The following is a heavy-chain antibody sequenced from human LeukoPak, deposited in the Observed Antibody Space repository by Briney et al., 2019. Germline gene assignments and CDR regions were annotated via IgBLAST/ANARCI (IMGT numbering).Heavy chain of an antibody. J-gene: IGHJ4*02. Sequence: GGSLRLSCAASGFXFSSYAMSWVRQSPGKGLEWVSAISGGNGNTYYAYYADSVRGRFTISRDSSKNTLYLQMNSLRAEDTAVYYCAKFYDILTGYFDYWGQGTLVTVSS. CDR2: ISGGNGNTYYA. CDR1: GFXFSSYA. CDR3: AKFYDILTGYFDY. D-gene: IGHD3-9*01. V-gene: IGHV3-23*01.